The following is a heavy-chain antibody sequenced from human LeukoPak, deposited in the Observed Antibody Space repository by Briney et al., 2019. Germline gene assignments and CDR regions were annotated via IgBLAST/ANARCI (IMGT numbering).Heavy chain of an antibody. J-gene: IGHJ4*02. V-gene: IGHV4-59*12. CDR1: GGSISSYY. D-gene: IGHD3-10*01. CDR3: ARSLVRGVIQSAFDY. CDR2: IYYSGST. Sequence: KPPETLSLTCTVSGGSISSYYWSWIRQPPGKGLEWIGYIYYSGSTNYNPSLKSRVTISVDTSKNQFSLKLSSVTAADTAVYYCARSLVRGVIQSAFDYWGQGTLVTVSS.